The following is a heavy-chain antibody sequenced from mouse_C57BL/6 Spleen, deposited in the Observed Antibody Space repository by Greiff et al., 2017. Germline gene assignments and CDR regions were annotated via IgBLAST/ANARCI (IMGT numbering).Heavy chain of an antibody. D-gene: IGHD1-1*01. V-gene: IGHV5-17*01. J-gene: IGHJ2*01. CDR3: ASSYYYGSSLDY. CDR2: ISSGSSTI. CDR1: GFTFSDYG. Sequence: EVHLVESGGGLVKPGGSLKLSCAASGFTFSDYGMHWVRQAPEKGLEWVAYISSGSSTIYYADTVKGRFTISRDNAKNTLFLQMTSLRSEDTAMYYCASSYYYGSSLDYWGQGTTLTVSS.